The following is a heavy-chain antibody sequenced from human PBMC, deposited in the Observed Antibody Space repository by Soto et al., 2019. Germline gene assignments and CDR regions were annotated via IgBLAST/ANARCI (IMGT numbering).Heavy chain of an antibody. CDR2: IKQEGSEK. CDR1: GFTLSDYW. Sequence: PGGSLRLSCAASGFTLSDYWMSWVRQAPGKGLEWVATIKQEGSEKFYVDSVKGRFTISTDNAKNSLFVQMNSLRAEDTAVYYCARDPYDVWGQGTSVTLSS. D-gene: IGHD2-21*01. CDR3: ARDPYDV. V-gene: IGHV3-7*01. J-gene: IGHJ6*02.